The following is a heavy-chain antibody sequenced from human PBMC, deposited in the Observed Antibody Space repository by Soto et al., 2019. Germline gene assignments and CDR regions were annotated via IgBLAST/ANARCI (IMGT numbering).Heavy chain of an antibody. Sequence: QVQLQESGPGLVKPSETLSLTCTVSGGSISSYYLCWIRQPPGKGLEWIGYIYYSGRTNYNPSLKSRVTISLDTSKNQFSLKLSSVTAADTAVYYCARVWGSAFDIWGQGKMVTVSS. CDR1: GGSISSYY. CDR2: IYYSGRT. V-gene: IGHV4-59*01. J-gene: IGHJ3*02. CDR3: ARVWGSAFDI. D-gene: IGHD7-27*01.